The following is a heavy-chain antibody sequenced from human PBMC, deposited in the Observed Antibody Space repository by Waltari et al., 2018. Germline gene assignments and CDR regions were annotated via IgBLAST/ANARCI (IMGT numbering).Heavy chain of an antibody. Sequence: VQLVESGGGLVQSGGSLRLSCEASAFSVSGTYMSWVRQAPGKGLEWVAVISFHGGNIYYADSVKGRFTISRDNSKNTLYLQMNSLRAEDTAVYYCAKGQYFDWRMDVWGQGTTVTVSS. CDR1: AFSVSGTY. V-gene: IGHV3-30*18. J-gene: IGHJ6*02. D-gene: IGHD3-9*01. CDR3: AKGQYFDWRMDV. CDR2: ISFHGGNI.